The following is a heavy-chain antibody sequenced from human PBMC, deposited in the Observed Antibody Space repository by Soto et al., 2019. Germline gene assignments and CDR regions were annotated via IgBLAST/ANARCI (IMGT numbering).Heavy chain of an antibody. D-gene: IGHD1-1*01. CDR1: GFTFSSYG. V-gene: IGHV3-30*18. CDR3: AKEPRTGLVDY. J-gene: IGHJ4*02. CDR2: ISYDGSNK. Sequence: PGGSLRLSCAASGFTFSSYGMHWVRQAPGKGLEWVAVISYDGSNKYYADSVKGRFTISRDNSKNTLYLQMNSLRAEDTAVYYCAKEPRTGLVDYWGQGTLVTVSS.